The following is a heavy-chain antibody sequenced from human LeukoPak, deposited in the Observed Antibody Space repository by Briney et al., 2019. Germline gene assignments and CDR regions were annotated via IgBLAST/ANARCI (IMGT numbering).Heavy chain of an antibody. CDR1: GGSFSGYY. Sequence: SETLSLTCAVYGGSFSGYYWSWIRQPPGKGLEWIGGINHSGSTNYNPSLKSRVTISVDTSKNQFSLKLSSVTAADTAVYYCARDRFFCTSTICYPRGWFDPWGQGTLVTVSS. D-gene: IGHD2-2*01. V-gene: IGHV4-34*01. CDR2: INHSGST. CDR3: ARDRFFCTSTICYPRGWFDP. J-gene: IGHJ5*02.